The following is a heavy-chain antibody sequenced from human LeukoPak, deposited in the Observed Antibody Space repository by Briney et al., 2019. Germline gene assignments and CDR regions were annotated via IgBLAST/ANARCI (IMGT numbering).Heavy chain of an antibody. CDR2: IYHSGST. Sequence: SETLSLTCTVSGYSISSGYYWGWIRQPPGKGLEWIGSIYHSGSTYYNPSLKSRVTISVDTSKNQFSLNLSSVTAADTAVYYCARGNSYYDSSDYFPWESFQHWGQGTLVTVSS. V-gene: IGHV4-38-2*02. D-gene: IGHD3-22*01. CDR3: ARGNSYYDSSDYFPWESFQH. J-gene: IGHJ1*01. CDR1: GYSISSGYY.